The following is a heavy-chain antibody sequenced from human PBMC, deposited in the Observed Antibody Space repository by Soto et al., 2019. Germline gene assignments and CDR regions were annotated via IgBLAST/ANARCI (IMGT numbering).Heavy chain of an antibody. CDR1: GGSISSGGYY. D-gene: IGHD4-17*01. V-gene: IGHV4-31*03. CDR2: IYYSGST. J-gene: IGHJ4*02. Sequence: QVQPQESGPGLVKPSQTLSLTCTVSGGSISSGGYYWSWIRQHPGKGLEWIGYIYYSGSTYYNPSLKSRVTISVDTSKNQFSLKLSSVTAADTAVYYCARSIEDGDPIPSDYWGQGTLVTVSS. CDR3: ARSIEDGDPIPSDY.